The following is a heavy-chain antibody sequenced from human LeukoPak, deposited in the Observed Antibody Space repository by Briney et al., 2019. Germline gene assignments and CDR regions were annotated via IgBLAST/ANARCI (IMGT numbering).Heavy chain of an antibody. CDR1: GLTFGSYE. V-gene: IGHV3-48*03. Sequence: GGSLRLSCAASGLTFGSYEMNWVRQAPGEGLEWVSYISSSGSTIYYADSVKGRFTISRDNAKNSLYLQMNSLRAEDTAVYFCARDFGCSADSCFSGFDYWGQGTLVTVSS. CDR2: ISSSGSTI. J-gene: IGHJ4*02. D-gene: IGHD2-15*01. CDR3: ARDFGCSADSCFSGFDY.